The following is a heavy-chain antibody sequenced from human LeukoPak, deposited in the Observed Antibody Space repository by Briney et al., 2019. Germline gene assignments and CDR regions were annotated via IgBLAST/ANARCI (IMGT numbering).Heavy chain of an antibody. D-gene: IGHD3-10*01. V-gene: IGHV1-2*02. CDR1: GYTFIGYY. Sequence: ASVKVSCKASGYTFIGYYMHRVRQAPGQGLEWMGWINPNSGGTNYAQKFQGRVTMTRDTSISTAYMELSRLRSDDTAVYYCARDPVTMVRGVIVDYGMDVWGQGTTVTISS. CDR2: INPNSGGT. J-gene: IGHJ6*02. CDR3: ARDPVTMVRGVIVDYGMDV.